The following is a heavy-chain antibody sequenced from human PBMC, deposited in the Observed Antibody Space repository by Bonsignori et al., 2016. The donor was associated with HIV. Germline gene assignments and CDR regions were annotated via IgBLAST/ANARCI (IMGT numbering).Heavy chain of an antibody. J-gene: IGHJ4*02. CDR3: ARPVENWGMYRYGYLEY. Sequence: WVRQAPGQGLEWMGYISAYNGNTNYALKLQGRVTMTTDASTSTAYMELTSLTSDDTAVYYCARPVENWGMYRYGYLEYWGQGSLVTVSS. CDR2: ISAYNGNT. V-gene: IGHV1-18*01. D-gene: IGHD3-16*02.